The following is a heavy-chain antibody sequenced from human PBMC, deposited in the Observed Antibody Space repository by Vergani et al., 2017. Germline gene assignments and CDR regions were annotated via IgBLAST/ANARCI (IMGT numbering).Heavy chain of an antibody. CDR1: GYTFTGYY. J-gene: IGHJ6*02. V-gene: IGHV1-2*02. D-gene: IGHD1/OR15-1a*01. CDR2: SNPNSGGT. CDR3: AKEGIGAEHSHYCYGMDV. Sequence: QVQLVQSGAEVKKPGASVKVSCKASGYTFTGYYMHWVRQAPGQGLGWVGWSNPNSGGTNYAQKFQGRVTMTRDTSISTAYMELSRLRSDETAVDYCAKEGIGAEHSHYCYGMDVWGQGTTVTVSS.